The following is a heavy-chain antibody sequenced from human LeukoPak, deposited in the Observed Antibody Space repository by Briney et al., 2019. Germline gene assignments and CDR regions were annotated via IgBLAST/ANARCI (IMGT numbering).Heavy chain of an antibody. J-gene: IGHJ4*02. V-gene: IGHV4-39*01. D-gene: IGHD3-22*01. CDR3: ARLPGDSSGYYVSR. CDR1: GGSFSGYY. CDR2: IYYSGST. Sequence: SETLSLTCAVYGGSFSGYYWGWIRQPPGKGLEWIGSIYYSGSTYYNPSLKSRVTISVDTSKDQFSLKLSSVTAADTAVYYCARLPGDSSGYYVSRWGQGTLVTVSS.